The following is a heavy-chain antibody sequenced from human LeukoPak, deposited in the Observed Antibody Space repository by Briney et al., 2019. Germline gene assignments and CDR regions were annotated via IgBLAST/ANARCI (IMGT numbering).Heavy chain of an antibody. Sequence: SETLSLNCAVYGVSFSGYYWSWIRQPPGKGLEWIGEINHSGSTNYNPSLKSRVTISVDTSKNQFSLKLSSVTAADTAVYYCARWGSGWSYFDYWGQGTLVTVSS. CDR2: INHSGST. D-gene: IGHD6-19*01. V-gene: IGHV4-34*01. CDR1: GVSFSGYY. J-gene: IGHJ4*02. CDR3: ARWGSGWSYFDY.